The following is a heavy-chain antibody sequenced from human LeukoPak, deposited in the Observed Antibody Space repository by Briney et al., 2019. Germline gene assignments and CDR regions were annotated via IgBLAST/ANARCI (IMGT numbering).Heavy chain of an antibody. CDR3: AKDQWLVLDY. J-gene: IGHJ4*02. CDR2: IRYDGSNN. CDR1: GFTFSSYG. D-gene: IGHD6-19*01. Sequence: TGGSLRLSCAASGFTFSSYGMHWVRQAPGKGLEWVAFIRYDGSNNYYADSVEGRFTISRDNSKNTLYLQMNSLRAEDTAVYSCAKDQWLVLDYWGQGTLVTVSS. V-gene: IGHV3-30*02.